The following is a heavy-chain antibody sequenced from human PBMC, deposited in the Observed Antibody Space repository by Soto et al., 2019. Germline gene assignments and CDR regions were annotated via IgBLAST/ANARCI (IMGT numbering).Heavy chain of an antibody. J-gene: IGHJ3*02. CDR1: GGSISSYY. D-gene: IGHD2-2*01. Sequence: SETLSLTCTVSGGSISSYYWSWIRQPPGKGLEWIGYIYYSGSTNYNPSLKSRVTISVDTSKNQFSLKLSSVTAADTAVYYCARGGGYCSSTSCPDAFDIWGQGTMVTVSS. V-gene: IGHV4-59*01. CDR2: IYYSGST. CDR3: ARGGGYCSSTSCPDAFDI.